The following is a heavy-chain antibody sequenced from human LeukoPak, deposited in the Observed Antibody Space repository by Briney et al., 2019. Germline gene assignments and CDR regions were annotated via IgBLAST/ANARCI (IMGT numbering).Heavy chain of an antibody. CDR2: ISWNSGSI. Sequence: GGSLRLSCAASGFTFDDYAMHWVRQAPGKGLEWVSGISWNSGSIGYADSVKGRFTISRDNAKNSLYLQMNSLRAEDTALYYCAKGVAGGKKYYYYYYGMDVWGQGTTVTVSS. V-gene: IGHV3-9*01. CDR1: GFTFDDYA. J-gene: IGHJ6*02. CDR3: AKGVAGGKKYYYYYYGMDV. D-gene: IGHD6-19*01.